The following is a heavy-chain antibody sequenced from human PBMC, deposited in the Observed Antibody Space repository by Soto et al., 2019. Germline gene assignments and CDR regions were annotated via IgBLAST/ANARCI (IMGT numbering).Heavy chain of an antibody. Sequence: GGSLRLSCAASGFTFSSYWMHWVRQAPGKGLVYVSRINSDGSSTSYADSVKGRFTISRDNAKNTLYLQMNSLRAEDTAVYYCAKLVMGYCSGNTCDAYWGQGTLVTVSS. CDR1: GFTFSSYW. CDR3: AKLVMGYCSGNTCDAY. V-gene: IGHV3-74*01. D-gene: IGHD2-15*01. CDR2: INSDGSST. J-gene: IGHJ4*02.